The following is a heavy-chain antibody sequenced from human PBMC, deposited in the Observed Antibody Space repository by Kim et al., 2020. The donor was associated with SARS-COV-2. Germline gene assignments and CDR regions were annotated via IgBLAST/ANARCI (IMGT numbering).Heavy chain of an antibody. CDR3: ARAAFSHEIED. V-gene: IGHV3-7*01. CDR2: K. D-gene: IGHD3-3*02. Sequence: KYCLDSGRGRFTITRRTAKNSLYLNMSSLRAEDTAVYYCARAAFSHEIEDWGQGTLVTVSA. J-gene: IGHJ4*02.